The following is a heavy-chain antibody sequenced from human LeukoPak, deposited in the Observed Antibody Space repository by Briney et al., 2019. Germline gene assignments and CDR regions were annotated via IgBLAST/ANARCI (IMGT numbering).Heavy chain of an antibody. CDR2: IHPNTGNP. J-gene: IGHJ5*02. CDR1: GYTFTSYA. CDR3: ARAYQSLGGLSLPDH. D-gene: IGHD3-16*02. V-gene: IGHV7-4-1*02. Sequence: ASVKVSCRASGYTFTSYAMNWVRQAPGQGLEWMGWIHPNTGNPTYAQGFTGRFVFSLDTSDGTTYLQISSLKAEDTAVYYCARAYQSLGGLSLPDHWGQGTLVTVSS.